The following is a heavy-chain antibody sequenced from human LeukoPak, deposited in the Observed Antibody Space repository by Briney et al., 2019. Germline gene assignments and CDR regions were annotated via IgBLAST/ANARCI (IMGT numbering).Heavy chain of an antibody. CDR2: INHSGRT. V-gene: IGHV4-34*01. J-gene: IGHJ4*02. CDR1: GGSFSGYY. CDR3: AREFSGYDFDC. Sequence: SETLSLTCAVYGGSFSGYYWSWIRQSPGKGLQWIGEINHSGRTNYNPSLKSRVTISVDTSKNQFSLKLSSVTAADTAVYYCAREFSGYDFDCWGQGTLVTVSS. D-gene: IGHD5-12*01.